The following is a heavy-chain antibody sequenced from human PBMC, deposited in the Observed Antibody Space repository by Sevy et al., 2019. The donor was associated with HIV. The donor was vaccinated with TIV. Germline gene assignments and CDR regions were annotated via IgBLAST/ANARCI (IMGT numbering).Heavy chain of an antibody. Sequence: GGSLRLSCTASGFTFGDYAMSWFRQAPGKGLEWVGFIRSKAYGGTTEYAASVKGRFTISRDDSKSIAYLQMNSLKTEDTALYYCTRDPAMVRGVPYYYYYGMDVWGQGTTVTVSS. J-gene: IGHJ6*02. D-gene: IGHD3-10*01. CDR1: GFTFGDYA. CDR2: IRSKAYGGTT. V-gene: IGHV3-49*03. CDR3: TRDPAMVRGVPYYYYYGMDV.